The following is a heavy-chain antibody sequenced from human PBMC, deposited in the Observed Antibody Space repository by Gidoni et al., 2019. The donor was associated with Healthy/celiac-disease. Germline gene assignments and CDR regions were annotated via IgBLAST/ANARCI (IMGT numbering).Heavy chain of an antibody. V-gene: IGHV3-23*01. CDR1: GSTFGSYA. J-gene: IGHJ4*02. CDR2: ISGSGGST. D-gene: IGHD3-10*01. CDR3: AKNPSSLLWFGESHAGDY. Sequence: EVQLLESGGGLVQPGGSLRLSCAASGSTFGSYALSWVRQAPGKGLEWVSAISGSGGSTYYADSVKGRFTISRDNSKNTLYLQMNSLRAEDTAVYYCAKNPSSLLWFGESHAGDYWGQGTLVTVSS.